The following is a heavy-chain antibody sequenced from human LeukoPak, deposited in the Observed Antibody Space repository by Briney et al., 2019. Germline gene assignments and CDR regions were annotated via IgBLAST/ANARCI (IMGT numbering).Heavy chain of an antibody. CDR2: IKEDGTIK. CDR3: ARIGYSSSCTDY. CDR1: GLTFSRYW. D-gene: IGHD6-13*01. Sequence: GGSLRLSCAASGLTFSRYWMTWVRQTPGKGLEWVANIKEDGTIKYYVDSVKGRFTISRDNAKNSLYLQMNSPRAEDTAVYYCARIGYSSSCTDYWGQGTLVTVSS. J-gene: IGHJ4*02. V-gene: IGHV3-7*01.